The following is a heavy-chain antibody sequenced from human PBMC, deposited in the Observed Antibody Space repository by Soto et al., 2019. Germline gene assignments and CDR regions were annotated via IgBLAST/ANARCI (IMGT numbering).Heavy chain of an antibody. J-gene: IGHJ6*03. D-gene: IGHD3-3*01. CDR1: GFTFSSYA. CDR3: ATSTGVVGNAVYYYYYMDV. V-gene: IGHV3-23*01. Sequence: EVQLLESGGGLVQPGGSLRLSCAASGFTFSSYAMSWVRQAPGKGLEWVSAISGSGGSTYYADSVKGRFTISRDNSKNTLYLQMNSLRAEDTAVYYCATSTGVVGNAVYYYYYMDVGGKGTTVTVSS. CDR2: ISGSGGST.